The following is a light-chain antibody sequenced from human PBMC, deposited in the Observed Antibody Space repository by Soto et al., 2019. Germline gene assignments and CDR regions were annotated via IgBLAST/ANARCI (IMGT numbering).Light chain of an antibody. CDR1: QSVSLN. CDR2: GAS. Sequence: ETLMTQSPATLSVSPGERVTLSCRASQSVSLNLAWYQQRPGQTPRLLFYGASTRPIGIPDRFTGSGSGTEFTLSITDLQAEDFALYYCQQYHDWPPITFGQGTRLEIK. V-gene: IGKV3-15*01. J-gene: IGKJ5*01. CDR3: QQYHDWPPIT.